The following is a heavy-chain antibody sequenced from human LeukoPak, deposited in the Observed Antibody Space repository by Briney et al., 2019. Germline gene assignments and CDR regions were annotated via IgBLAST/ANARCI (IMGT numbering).Heavy chain of an antibody. D-gene: IGHD3-22*01. V-gene: IGHV4-39*01. Sequence: PSETLSLTCTVSGGSMSSSRYYWGWIRQPPGKGLEWIGNIYYSGITYYNPSLKSRVTISVDTSKNQFSLKLSSVTAADTAVYYCASESKLVVITNYWGQGTLVTVSS. CDR2: IYYSGIT. CDR1: GGSMSSSRYY. J-gene: IGHJ4*02. CDR3: ASESKLVVITNY.